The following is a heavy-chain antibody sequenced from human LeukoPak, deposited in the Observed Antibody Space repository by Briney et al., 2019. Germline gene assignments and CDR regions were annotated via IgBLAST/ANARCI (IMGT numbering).Heavy chain of an antibody. D-gene: IGHD3-10*01. V-gene: IGHV1-2*02. CDR2: INPNSGGT. Sequence: GASVKVSCKASGYTFTGYYMHWVRQAPGQGLEWMGWINPNSGGTNYAQDFHGRVTMTRDTSISTAYMELSRLRSDDTAVYYCARDLPITMVRDYYYYYGMDVWGQGTTVTVSS. J-gene: IGHJ6*02. CDR1: GYTFTGYY. CDR3: ARDLPITMVRDYYYYYGMDV.